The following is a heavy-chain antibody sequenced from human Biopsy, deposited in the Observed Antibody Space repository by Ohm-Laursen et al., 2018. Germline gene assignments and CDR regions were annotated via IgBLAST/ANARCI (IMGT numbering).Heavy chain of an antibody. CDR3: ARDRMTDVFGGPTRTDVFDS. Sequence: ASVKVSCKASGYTFNDYSIHWVRQSPGQGLEWMGWVNPNSGATNSAEKFRGRVTLTRDTSISAVYIELRRLKSDDAAVYFCARDRMTDVFGGPTRTDVFDSWGQGTPVTVSS. CDR1: GYTFNDYS. D-gene: IGHD3-10*01. CDR2: VNPNSGAT. V-gene: IGHV1-2*02. J-gene: IGHJ4*02.